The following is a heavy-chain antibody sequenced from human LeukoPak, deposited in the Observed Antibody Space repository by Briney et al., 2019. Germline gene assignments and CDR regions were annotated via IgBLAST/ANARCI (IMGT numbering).Heavy chain of an antibody. D-gene: IGHD6-19*01. V-gene: IGHV3-66*02. CDR2: IYSGGST. Sequence: GGSLRLSCAASGFTVSSNYMSWVHQAPGKGLEWVSVIYSGGSTYYADSVKGRFTISRDNSKNTLYLQMNSLRAEDTAVYYCAKTAVAGTVQEFDYWGQGTLVTVSS. CDR3: AKTAVAGTVQEFDY. J-gene: IGHJ4*02. CDR1: GFTVSSNY.